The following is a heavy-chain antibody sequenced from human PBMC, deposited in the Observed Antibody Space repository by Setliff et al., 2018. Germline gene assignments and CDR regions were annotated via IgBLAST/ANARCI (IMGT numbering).Heavy chain of an antibody. V-gene: IGHV4-34*01. CDR3: RVWVDMIEVDS. Sequence: SETLSLTCAVYGASFTGTYCSWIRQSPGKGLEWIGQINHTGSPNWIGEINHSGSPNYNPSLKSRVTMSVDTSKNQFSLKLTSVTAADTAVYYCRVWVDMIEVDSWAQGTLVTVSS. CDR1: GASFTGTY. CDR2: INHSGSP. J-gene: IGHJ4*02. D-gene: IGHD3-22*01.